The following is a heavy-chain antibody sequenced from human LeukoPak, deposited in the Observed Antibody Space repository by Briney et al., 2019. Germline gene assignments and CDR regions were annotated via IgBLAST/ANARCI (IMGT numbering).Heavy chain of an antibody. V-gene: IGHV1-69*13. CDR2: IIPIFGTA. CDR3: ARATRIAVAVYFDY. Sequence: SVKVSCKASGGTFSSYAISWVRQAPGQGLEWMGGIIPIFGTANYAQKFQGRVTITADESTSTAYMELSSLRSEDTAAYYCARATRIAVAVYFDYWGQGTLVTVSS. D-gene: IGHD6-19*01. J-gene: IGHJ4*02. CDR1: GGTFSSYA.